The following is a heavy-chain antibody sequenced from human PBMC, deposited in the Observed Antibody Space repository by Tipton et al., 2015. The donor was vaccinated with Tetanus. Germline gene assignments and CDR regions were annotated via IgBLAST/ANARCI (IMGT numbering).Heavy chain of an antibody. CDR1: GYTFTSYY. J-gene: IGHJ6*02. V-gene: IGHV1-46*01. Sequence: QLVQSGPEVKKPGASVEVSCKASGYTFTSYYMHWVRQAPGQGLEWMGIINPSGGSTSYAQKFQGRVTMTRDTSTSTVYMELSSLRSEDTAVYYCARGPTVTTAHYYYGMDVWDQGTTVTVSS. D-gene: IGHD4-11*01. CDR2: INPSGGST. CDR3: ARGPTVTTAHYYYGMDV.